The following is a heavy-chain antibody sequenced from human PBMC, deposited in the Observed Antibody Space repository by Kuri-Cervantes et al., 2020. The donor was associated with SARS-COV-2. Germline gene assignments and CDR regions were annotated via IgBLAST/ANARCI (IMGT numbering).Heavy chain of an antibody. CDR3: ARSRDRATVTTGWFDP. V-gene: IGHV5-51*01. J-gene: IGHJ5*02. Sequence: GESLKISCKGSGYSFTSYWIGWVRQMPGKGLEWMGIIYPGDSDTRYSPSFQGQVTISADKSISTAYLQWSSLKASDTAMYYCARSRDRATVTTGWFDPWGQGTLVTVSS. CDR2: IYPGDSDT. D-gene: IGHD4-17*01. CDR1: GYSFTSYW.